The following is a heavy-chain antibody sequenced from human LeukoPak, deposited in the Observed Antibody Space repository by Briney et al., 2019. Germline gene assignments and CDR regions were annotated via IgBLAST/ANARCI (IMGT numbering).Heavy chain of an antibody. CDR1: GGTFSSYA. V-gene: IGHV1-69*04. CDR2: IIPILGIA. Sequence: SVKVSCKASGGTFSSYAISWVRQAPGQGLEWMGRIIPILGIANYAQKFQGRVTITADKSTSTAYMELSSLRSEGTAVYYCARASRGYSYGFFGFFDYWGQGTLVTVSS. D-gene: IGHD5-18*01. CDR3: ARASRGYSYGFFGFFDY. J-gene: IGHJ4*02.